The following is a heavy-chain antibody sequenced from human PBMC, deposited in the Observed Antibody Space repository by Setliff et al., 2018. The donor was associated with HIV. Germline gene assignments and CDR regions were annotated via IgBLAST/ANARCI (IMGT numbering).Heavy chain of an antibody. CDR2: IGSSGNTI. D-gene: IGHD6-13*01. CDR1: GFTFSSYE. J-gene: IGHJ5*02. Sequence: GGSLRLSCGASGFTFSSYEMNWVRQAPGKGLEWVSYIGSSGNTIYYADSVRGRFTISRDNAKNSLYLQMNSLRAEDTAVYYCAREGSTSWYEGGNWFDPWGQGTLVTVSS. V-gene: IGHV3-48*03. CDR3: AREGSTSWYEGGNWFDP.